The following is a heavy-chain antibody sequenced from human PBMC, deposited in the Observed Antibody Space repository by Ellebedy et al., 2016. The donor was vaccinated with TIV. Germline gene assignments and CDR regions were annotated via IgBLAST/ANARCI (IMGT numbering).Heavy chain of an antibody. CDR1: SYTFTTYG. J-gene: IGHJ3*01. Sequence: ASVKVSXKASSYTFTTYGINWVRQAPGQGLEWMGWISCYNGNTNYAQKFQGAVTMTTDTSTSTAYMELRSLRSDDTAVYYCARDYYYTSGYYYHAFDVWGQGTMVTVSS. CDR2: ISCYNGNT. CDR3: ARDYYYTSGYYYHAFDV. V-gene: IGHV1-18*04. D-gene: IGHD3-22*01.